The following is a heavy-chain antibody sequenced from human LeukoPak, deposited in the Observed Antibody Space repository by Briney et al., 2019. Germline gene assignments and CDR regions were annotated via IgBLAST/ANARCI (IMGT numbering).Heavy chain of an antibody. V-gene: IGHV3-48*03. Sequence: GGSLRLSCAASGFTFSSFEMNWVRQAPGKGLEWVSYISGSGDTIHYADSVKGRFTISRDNAKNSLYLQMNSLRAEDTAVYYCARGRTGTIFDYWGQGTLVTVSS. J-gene: IGHJ4*02. CDR3: ARGRTGTIFDY. CDR1: GFTFSSFE. CDR2: ISGSGDTI. D-gene: IGHD1-1*01.